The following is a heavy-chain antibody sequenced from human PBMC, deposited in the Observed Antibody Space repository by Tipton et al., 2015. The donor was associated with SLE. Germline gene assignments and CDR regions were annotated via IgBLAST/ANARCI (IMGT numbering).Heavy chain of an antibody. CDR3: ARDTGGSYPNWFDP. J-gene: IGHJ5*02. CDR1: GGSISSSSYY. Sequence: TLSLTCTVSGGSISSSSYYWSWIRQPAGKGLEWIGRIYASGSTNYNPSLKSRITMSVDTSKNQFSLKLSSVTAADTAVYYCARDTGGSYPNWFDPWGQGTLVTVSS. CDR2: IYASGST. D-gene: IGHD1-26*01. V-gene: IGHV4-61*02.